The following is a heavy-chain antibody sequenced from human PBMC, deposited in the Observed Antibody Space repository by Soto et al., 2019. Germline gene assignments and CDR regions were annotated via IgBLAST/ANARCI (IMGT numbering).Heavy chain of an antibody. V-gene: IGHV3-11*05. CDR1: GFTFSDYS. J-gene: IGHJ4*02. Sequence: QVQLVESGGDLVKPGGSLRLSCAVSGFTFSDYSMSWIRQAPGKGLEWISYISSSGTSTKYADSVKGRFIISRDNAQTSLFLQMNSLRVEDTAIYYCARDRGAVAGQYFDFWGQGTLVTVSS. CDR2: ISSSGTST. CDR3: ARDRGAVAGQYFDF. D-gene: IGHD6-19*01.